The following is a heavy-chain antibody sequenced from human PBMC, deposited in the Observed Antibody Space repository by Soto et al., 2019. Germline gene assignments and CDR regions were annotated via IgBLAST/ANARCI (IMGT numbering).Heavy chain of an antibody. CDR2: TSAYNGNT. Sequence: ASVKVSCKASGYTFTSYGISWVRKAPGQGLEWMGWTSAYNGNTNYAQKLQGRVTMTTDTSTSTAYMELRSLRSDDTAVYYCARDLGRYCSSTSCPPGVGFDPWGQGTLVTVSS. V-gene: IGHV1-18*04. CDR3: ARDLGRYCSSTSCPPGVGFDP. D-gene: IGHD2-2*01. J-gene: IGHJ5*02. CDR1: GYTFTSYG.